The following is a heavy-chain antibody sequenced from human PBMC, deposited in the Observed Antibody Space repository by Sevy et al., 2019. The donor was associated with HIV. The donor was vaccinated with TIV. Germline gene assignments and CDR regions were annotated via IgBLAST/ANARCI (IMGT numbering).Heavy chain of an antibody. CDR3: ARDTPLNLYSSSWYSGGDFDY. Sequence: ASVKVSCKASGYTFTSYGISWVRQAPGQGLEWMGWISAYNGNTNYAQKLQGRVTMTTDTSTSTAYMGLRSLGSDDTAVYYCARDTPLNLYSSSWYSGGDFDYWGQGTLVTVSS. CDR2: ISAYNGNT. CDR1: GYTFTSYG. D-gene: IGHD6-13*01. V-gene: IGHV1-18*01. J-gene: IGHJ4*02.